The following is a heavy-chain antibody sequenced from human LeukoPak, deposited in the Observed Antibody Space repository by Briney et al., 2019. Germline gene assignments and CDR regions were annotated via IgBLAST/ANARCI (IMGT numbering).Heavy chain of an antibody. Sequence: SETLSLTCTVSGVSISTDYWTWVRQSPGKGLEWIGYVHYSGSTSYNPSLKSRVTISVDTSKNQFSLKLTSVTSADTVVYYCARDAGATAYWGQGALVTVSS. CDR2: VHYSGST. J-gene: IGHJ4*02. CDR3: ARDAGATAY. D-gene: IGHD4/OR15-4a*01. CDR1: GVSISTDY. V-gene: IGHV4-59*13.